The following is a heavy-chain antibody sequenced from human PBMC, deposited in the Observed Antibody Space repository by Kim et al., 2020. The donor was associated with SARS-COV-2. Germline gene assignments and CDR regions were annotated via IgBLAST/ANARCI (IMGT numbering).Heavy chain of an antibody. CDR1: GGSFSGYY. J-gene: IGHJ6*01. Sequence: SETLSLTCAVYGGSFSGYYWSWIRQPPGKGLEWIGEINHSGSTNYNPSLKSRVTISVDTSKNQFSLKLSSVTAADTAVYYCARKYDFWGGYFPRPYYYYG. D-gene: IGHD3-3*01. CDR2: INHSGST. V-gene: IGHV4-34*01. CDR3: ARKYDFWGGYFPRPYYYYG.